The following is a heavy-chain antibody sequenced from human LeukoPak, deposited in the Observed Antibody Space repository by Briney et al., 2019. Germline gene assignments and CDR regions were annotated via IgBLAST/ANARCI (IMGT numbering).Heavy chain of an antibody. Sequence: PLETLSLTCTVSGGSISSYYWSWIRQPPGTGLEGIGYIYYSGSTNYNPSLKSRVTLSVDTSKNQFSRKLSSVTAAETSVYYCARDPYNIFDYWAQGNLVTVSP. D-gene: IGHD3-9*01. J-gene: IGHJ4*02. CDR3: ARDPYNIFDY. V-gene: IGHV4-59*01. CDR2: IYYSGST. CDR1: GGSISSYY.